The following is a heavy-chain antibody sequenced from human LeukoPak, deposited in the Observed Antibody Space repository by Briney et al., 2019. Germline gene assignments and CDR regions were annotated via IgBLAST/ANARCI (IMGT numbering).Heavy chain of an antibody. CDR2: INQGGSEK. CDR1: GFTFSSYW. D-gene: IGHD1-26*01. J-gene: IGHJ4*02. CDR3: ARAGTAGSSDF. V-gene: IGHV3-7*04. Sequence: PGGSLRLSCAASGFTFSSYWMSWVRLAPGKGLEWVANINQGGSEKYYVDSVKGRFTISRDNAKNSLYLQMNSLRAEDTAVYYCARAGTAGSSDFWGQGTLVTVSS.